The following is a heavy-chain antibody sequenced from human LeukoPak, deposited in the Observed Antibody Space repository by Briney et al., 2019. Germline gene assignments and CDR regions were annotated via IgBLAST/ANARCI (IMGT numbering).Heavy chain of an antibody. CDR2: SRNKPSGYTT. D-gene: IGHD3-10*01. CDR3: AAIPMVRASYTRDY. CDR1: GIIFSDYY. J-gene: IGHJ4*02. V-gene: IGHV3-72*01. Sequence: GGSLRLSCIGSGIIFSDYYMDWVRQAPGKGLEWVGRSRNKPSGYTTEYAASVKGRFTVSRDDSNKSFYLQMNSLKIDDTAVYYCAAIPMVRASYTRDYWGQGTLVGVSS.